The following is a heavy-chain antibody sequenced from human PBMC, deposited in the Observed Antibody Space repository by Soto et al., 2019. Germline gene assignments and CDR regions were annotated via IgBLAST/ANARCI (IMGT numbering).Heavy chain of an antibody. CDR3: AKAYGDYDFDY. CDR1: GFTLSSYA. CDR2: ISVSVIST. Sequence: GSLSLTWAAAGFTLSSYAMGWVRQAPGKGLEWVSAISVSVISTYYADSVKVRFTISRDNSKNTLYMQMNSLRAEDTAVSYCAKAYGDYDFDYWGQGTLVT. V-gene: IGHV3-23*01. J-gene: IGHJ4*02. D-gene: IGHD4-17*01.